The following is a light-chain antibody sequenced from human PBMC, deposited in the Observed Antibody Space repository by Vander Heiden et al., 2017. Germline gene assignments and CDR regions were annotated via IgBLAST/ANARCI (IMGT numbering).Light chain of an antibody. Sequence: SYELTQLPAVSVYPGQTASITCSGDKLGDNYACWYHQKPGQSPVLVIYQDSKRPSGIPERFSGSNSGNTAPLTISGTQAMDEADYYCQAWDSSTPVFGGGTKLTVL. CDR1: KLGDNY. CDR3: QAWDSSTPV. CDR2: QDS. V-gene: IGLV3-1*01. J-gene: IGLJ2*01.